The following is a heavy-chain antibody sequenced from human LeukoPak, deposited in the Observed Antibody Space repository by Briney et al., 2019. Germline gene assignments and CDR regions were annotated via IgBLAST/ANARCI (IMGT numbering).Heavy chain of an antibody. CDR3: AKEVGYYDSSGFGNWFDP. CDR2: ISGSCIST. J-gene: IGHJ5*02. Sequence: PGRSLRLSCAASGFTFDDYAMHWVRQAPGKGLEWVSGISGSCISTYYADSVKGRFTISRDNSKNTLYLQMNSLRAEDTAVYYCAKEVGYYDSSGFGNWFDPWGQGTLVTVSS. D-gene: IGHD3-22*01. CDR1: GFTFDDYA. V-gene: IGHV3-23*01.